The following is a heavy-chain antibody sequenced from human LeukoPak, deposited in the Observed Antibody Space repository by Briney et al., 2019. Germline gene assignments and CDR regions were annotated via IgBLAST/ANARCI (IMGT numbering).Heavy chain of an antibody. J-gene: IGHJ4*02. Sequence: GGSLRLSCAASGFTFSSYAMSWVRQAPGKGLEWVSSISGSGGSTYYAGSVKGRFTISRDNAKNTLYLQMNSLRAEDTAVYYCARVQKSRKSVASAVDCWGQGTVVIVSS. V-gene: IGHV3-23*01. D-gene: IGHD5-12*01. CDR2: ISGSGGST. CDR1: GFTFSSYA. CDR3: ARVQKSRKSVASAVDC.